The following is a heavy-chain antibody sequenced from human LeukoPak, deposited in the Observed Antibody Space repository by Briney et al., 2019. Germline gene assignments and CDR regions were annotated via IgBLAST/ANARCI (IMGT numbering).Heavy chain of an antibody. CDR2: MKPNSGNT. CDR3: ARRVGSGWPVQH. Sequence: GASVKVSCKASGYTFSSYDINWVRQATGQGLEWMGWMKPNSGNTGYAQKFQGRLNMIRTTSISAAYMELSSLRSEDTAVYYCARRVGSGWPVQHWGQGTLVTVSS. D-gene: IGHD6-19*01. CDR1: GYTFSSYD. V-gene: IGHV1-8*01. J-gene: IGHJ1*01.